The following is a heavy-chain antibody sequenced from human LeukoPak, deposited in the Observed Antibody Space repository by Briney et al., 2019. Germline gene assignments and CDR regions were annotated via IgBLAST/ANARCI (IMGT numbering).Heavy chain of an antibody. Sequence: ASVKVSCKASGYTFTGYDMHWVRQAPGQGLEWMGWINPNSGGTNYAQKFQGRVTMTRDTSISTAYMELSRLRSDDTAVYYCARDVGESYGDVFNFDYWGQGTLVTVSS. CDR2: INPNSGGT. D-gene: IGHD5-18*01. V-gene: IGHV1-2*02. J-gene: IGHJ4*02. CDR1: GYTFTGYD. CDR3: ARDVGESYGDVFNFDY.